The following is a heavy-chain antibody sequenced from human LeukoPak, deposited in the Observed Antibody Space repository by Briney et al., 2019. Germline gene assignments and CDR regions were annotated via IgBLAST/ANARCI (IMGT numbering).Heavy chain of an antibody. CDR1: GGSISSSSYY. V-gene: IGHV4-39*07. J-gene: IGHJ6*03. Sequence: SETLSLTCTVSGGSISSSSYYWGWIRQPPGKVLEWIGTIYYSGSTFYNPSLKSRLTISVDTSKNQFSLKLSSVTAADTAVYYCARTRYDYVWGTPYYYMDVWGKGTTVTVSS. CDR3: ARTRYDYVWGTPYYYMDV. CDR2: IYYSGST. D-gene: IGHD3-16*01.